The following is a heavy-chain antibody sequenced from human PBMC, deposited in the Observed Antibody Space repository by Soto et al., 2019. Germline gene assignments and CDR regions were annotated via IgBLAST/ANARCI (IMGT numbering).Heavy chain of an antibody. CDR3: AKVYSYDSSGYYFFDY. V-gene: IGHV3-23*01. CDR1: GFTFSSYA. Sequence: GGSLRLSCAASGFTFSSYAMSWVRQAPGKGLEWVSAISGSGGSTYYADSVKGRFTISRDNSKNTLYLQMNSLRAEDTAVYYYAKVYSYDSSGYYFFDYWGQGTLVTVSA. CDR2: ISGSGGST. J-gene: IGHJ4*02. D-gene: IGHD3-22*01.